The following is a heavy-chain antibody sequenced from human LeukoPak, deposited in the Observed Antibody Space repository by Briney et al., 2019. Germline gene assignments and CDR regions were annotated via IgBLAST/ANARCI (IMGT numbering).Heavy chain of an antibody. Sequence: GGSLRLSCEASGLTFSNARMSWFRQAPGKGLEWVGRIKSRTDGGTTDYGAPVKGRFTISRDDSKNTQYLQMNNLKTEDTAVYYCNTDSLTSNYWGQGTLVTVSS. CDR1: GLTFSNAR. CDR3: NTDSLTSNY. CDR2: IKSRTDGGTT. D-gene: IGHD2-2*01. J-gene: IGHJ4*02. V-gene: IGHV3-15*01.